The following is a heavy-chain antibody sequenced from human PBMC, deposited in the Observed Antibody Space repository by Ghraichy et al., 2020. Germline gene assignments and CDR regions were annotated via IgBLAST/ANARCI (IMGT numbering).Heavy chain of an antibody. CDR3: ARERGIAPRAGFDF. J-gene: IGHJ4*02. D-gene: IGHD6-6*01. V-gene: IGHV3-30*04. CDR2: ISHDGNDN. CDR1: GFTFSTYA. Sequence: GGSLRLSCAASGFTFSTYAIHWVRQAPGKGLEWVASISHDGNDNFYAGSVKGRFTISRDNSKNTLWLQMTSLRAEDTAMYYCARERGIAPRAGFDFWGQGTLVTVSS.